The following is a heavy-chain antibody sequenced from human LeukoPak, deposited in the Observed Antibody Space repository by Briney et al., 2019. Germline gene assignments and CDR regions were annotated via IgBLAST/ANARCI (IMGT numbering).Heavy chain of an antibody. V-gene: IGHV4-38-2*02. CDR2: IYHSGST. CDR3: ARDQDYYGSGSHGPDH. CDR1: GHSITSGHY. Sequence: SETLSLTCTVSGHSITSGHYWGWIRQPPGKGLEWIGSIYHSGSTFYNPSLMSRVTISVDPPKNQFSLKLSSVIVADTAVYYCARDQDYYGSGSHGPDHWGQGILVTVSS. D-gene: IGHD3-10*01. J-gene: IGHJ5*02.